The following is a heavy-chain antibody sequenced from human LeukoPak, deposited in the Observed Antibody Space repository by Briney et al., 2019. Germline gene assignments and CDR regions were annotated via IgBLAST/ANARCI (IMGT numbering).Heavy chain of an antibody. CDR1: AGSISGNY. D-gene: IGHD5-12*01. J-gene: IGHJ4*02. V-gene: IGHV4-59*08. CDR2: IYYADTT. CDR3: TRVGYSRHERFDY. Sequence: PSETLSLTCTVSAGSISGNYWSWIRQPPGQGLEWSRYIYYADTTNDNPSLKSRVTISVDTSNNQFSLKLSSVTAAATAVYYGTRVGYSRHERFDYWGQGTLVTVSA.